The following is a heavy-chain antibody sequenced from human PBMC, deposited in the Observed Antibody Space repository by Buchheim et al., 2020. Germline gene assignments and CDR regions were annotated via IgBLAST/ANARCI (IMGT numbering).Heavy chain of an antibody. CDR1: GFTFSSYG. J-gene: IGHJ6*03. CDR2: IWYDGSNK. CDR3: ARTAPYYYDSSGRPKRYYYYYYMDV. D-gene: IGHD3-22*01. V-gene: IGHV3-33*01. Sequence: QVQLVESGGGVVQPGRSLRLSCAASGFTFSSYGMHWVRQAPGKGLEWVAVIWYDGSNKYYADSVKGRFTISRDNSKNKLYLQMNSLRAEDTAVYYCARTAPYYYDSSGRPKRYYYYYYMDVWGKGTT.